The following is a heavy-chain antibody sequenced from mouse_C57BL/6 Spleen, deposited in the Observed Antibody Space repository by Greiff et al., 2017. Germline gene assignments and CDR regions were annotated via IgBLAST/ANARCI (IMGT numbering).Heavy chain of an antibody. CDR2: IYPGSGST. Sequence: VQLQQPGAELVKPGASVKMSCKASGYTFTSYWITWVKQRPGQGLEWIGDIYPGSGSTNYNEKFKSKATLTVDTSSSTAYMQLSSLTSEDSAVYYCAIYYGSSSYWYFDVWGTGTTVTVSS. CDR1: GYTFTSYW. V-gene: IGHV1-55*01. J-gene: IGHJ1*03. D-gene: IGHD1-1*01. CDR3: AIYYGSSSYWYFDV.